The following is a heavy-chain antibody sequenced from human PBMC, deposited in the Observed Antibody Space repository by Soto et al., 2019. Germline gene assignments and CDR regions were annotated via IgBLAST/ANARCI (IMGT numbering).Heavy chain of an antibody. D-gene: IGHD3-22*01. CDR2: IKSKTDGGTT. CDR1: GFTFSNAW. Sequence: EVQLVESGGGLVKPGGSLRLSCAASGFTFSNAWMNWVRQAPGKGLEWVGRIKSKTDGGTTDYAAPVKGRFTISRDDSKNTLYLQMNSLKTEDTAVYYCTTVADDSSGYYFPSYYYYYGMDVWGQGTTVTVSS. V-gene: IGHV3-15*07. J-gene: IGHJ6*02. CDR3: TTVADDSSGYYFPSYYYYYGMDV.